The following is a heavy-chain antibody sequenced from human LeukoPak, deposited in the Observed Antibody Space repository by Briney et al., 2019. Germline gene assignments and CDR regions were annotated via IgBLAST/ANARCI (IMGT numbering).Heavy chain of an antibody. CDR1: GFTFSTYT. V-gene: IGHV3-21*01. CDR2: ISSSSNSI. J-gene: IGHJ4*02. D-gene: IGHD3-3*01. Sequence: PGGSLRLSCAASGFTFSTYTINWVRQAPGKGLEWVSSISSSSNSIYYADSVKGRFTISRDNAKNSLYLQMNSLRAEDTAVYYCARDDQTQDFWSGYYHFDYWGQGTLVTVSS. CDR3: ARDDQTQDFWSGYYHFDY.